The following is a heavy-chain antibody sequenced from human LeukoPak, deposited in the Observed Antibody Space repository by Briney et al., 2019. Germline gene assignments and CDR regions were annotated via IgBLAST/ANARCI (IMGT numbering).Heavy chain of an antibody. CDR1: GGSISSGGYY. J-gene: IGHJ4*02. CDR2: FSYSGST. CDR3: ASLQFDY. Sequence: SQTLSLTCTVSGGSISSGGYYWSWIRQSPGKGLEWIGYFSYSGSTHYSPSLTSRVAISVDTSRNQLSLKLSSVTAADTAVYYCASLQFDYWGQGTLVTVSS. V-gene: IGHV4-61*08.